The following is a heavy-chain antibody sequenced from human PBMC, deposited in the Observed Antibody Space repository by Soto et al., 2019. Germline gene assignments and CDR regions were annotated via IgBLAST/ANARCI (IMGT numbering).Heavy chain of an antibody. V-gene: IGHV5-51*01. CDR2: IKPGDSDT. D-gene: IGHD2-21*01. J-gene: IGHJ4*02. CDR3: ARRYCRSGDCYSDY. Sequence: GESLKISCEGSDYNFATYWVAWVRQMHGEGLEWVGMIKPGDSDTRYNPSFQGRVTISAEKSTYTAYLKWRSLQASDTAIFVCARRYCRSGDCYSDYWGQGALVTVSS. CDR1: DYNFATYW.